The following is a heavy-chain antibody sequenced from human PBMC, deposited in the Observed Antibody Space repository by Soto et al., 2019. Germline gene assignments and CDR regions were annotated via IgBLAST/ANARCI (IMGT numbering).Heavy chain of an antibody. CDR1: GFTFSNYG. CDR2: ITDDGLRK. V-gene: IGHV3-30*18. J-gene: IGHJ4*02. Sequence: QVQLVESGGGVVQPGRSLRLSCAASGFTFSNYGMHWVRQAPGKGLEWVADITDDGLRKHYADSVKGRFTISRDIPRNTLYLQMNSLKDENTAVYYCAKPDNSGSHHLDCWGQGTLVTVTS. D-gene: IGHD1-26*01. CDR3: AKPDNSGSHHLDC.